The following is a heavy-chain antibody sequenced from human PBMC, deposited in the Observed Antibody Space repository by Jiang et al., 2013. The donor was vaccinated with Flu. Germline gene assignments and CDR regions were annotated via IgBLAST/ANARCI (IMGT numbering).Heavy chain of an antibody. V-gene: IGHV4-59*01. D-gene: IGHD3-3*01. CDR2: IYYSGST. CDR3: ARADLRFLEWLYLAAPPDAFDI. J-gene: IGHJ3*02. Sequence: IYYSGSTNYNPSLKSRVTISVDTSKNQFSLKLSSVTAADTAVYYCARADLRFLEWLYLAAPPDAFDIWGQGTMVTVSS.